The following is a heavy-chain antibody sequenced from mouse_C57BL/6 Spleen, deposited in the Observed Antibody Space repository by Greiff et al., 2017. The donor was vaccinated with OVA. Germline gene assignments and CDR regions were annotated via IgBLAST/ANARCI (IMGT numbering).Heavy chain of an antibody. CDR2: FYPGSGSI. CDR3: ARHEESHYYYGSSWFAY. Sequence: LVKPGASVKLSCKASGYTFTEYTIHWVKQRSGQGLEWIGWFYPGSGSIKYNEKFKDKATLTADKSSSTVYMERSRLTSEDSAVDFCARHEESHYYYGSSWFAYWGQGTLVTVSA. D-gene: IGHD1-1*01. V-gene: IGHV1-62-2*01. J-gene: IGHJ3*01. CDR1: GYTFTEYT.